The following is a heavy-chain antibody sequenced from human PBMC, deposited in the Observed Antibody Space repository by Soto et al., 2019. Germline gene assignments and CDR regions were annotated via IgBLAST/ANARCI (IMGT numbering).Heavy chain of an antibody. Sequence: PGGSLRLSCATYGFIFSTYSINWLRQAPGRGLEWISYINSRSTNIYYADSVKGRFTISRDNAKNSLHLQLNNLRDDDTAVYYWAGNYDPLDFRFDHWSRRTLVTVS. D-gene: IGHD3-3*01. CDR1: GFIFSTYS. CDR3: AGNYDPLDFRFDH. V-gene: IGHV3-48*02. CDR2: INSRSTNI. J-gene: IGHJ4*02.